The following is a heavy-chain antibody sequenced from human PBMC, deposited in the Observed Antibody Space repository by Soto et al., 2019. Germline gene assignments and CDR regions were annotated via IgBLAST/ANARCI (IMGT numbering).Heavy chain of an antibody. D-gene: IGHD3-10*01. CDR3: TRFGELLSLSGYYYGMDV. CDR1: GFTFSNAW. J-gene: IGHJ6*02. CDR2: IKSKTDGGTT. Sequence: GGSLRLSCAASGFTFSNAWMSWVRQAPGKGLEWVGRIKSKTDGGTTDYAAPVKGRFTISRDDSKNTLYLQMNSLKTEDTAVYYFTRFGELLSLSGYYYGMDVWGQGTTVTVSS. V-gene: IGHV3-15*01.